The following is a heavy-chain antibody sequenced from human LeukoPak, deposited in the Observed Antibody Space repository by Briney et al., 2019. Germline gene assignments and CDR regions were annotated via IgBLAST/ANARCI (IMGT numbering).Heavy chain of an antibody. J-gene: IGHJ5*02. CDR1: GYTFTGYY. Sequence: ASVKVSCKASGYTFTGYYMHWVRQAPGQGLEWMGWINPNSGGTNYAQKFQGRVTITRNTSICTAYMELSGLRSEDTAVSYCARGGRYDFWSGTNWFDPWGQGTLVTVSS. V-gene: IGHV1-2*02. CDR2: INPNSGGT. D-gene: IGHD3-3*01. CDR3: ARGGRYDFWSGTNWFDP.